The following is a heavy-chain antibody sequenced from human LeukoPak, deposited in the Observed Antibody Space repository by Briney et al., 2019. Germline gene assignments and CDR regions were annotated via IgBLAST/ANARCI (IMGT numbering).Heavy chain of an antibody. J-gene: IGHJ4*02. CDR2: INHSGST. CDR3: ARKRLYYYDSSGYYKRGYYFDY. CDR1: GGPFSGYY. V-gene: IGHV4-34*01. Sequence: KPSETLSLTCAVYGGPFSGYYWSWIRQPPGKGLEWIGEINHSGSTNYNPSLKSRVTISVDTSKNQFSLKLSSVTAADTAVYYCARKRLYYYDSSGYYKRGYYFDYWGQGTLVTVSS. D-gene: IGHD3-22*01.